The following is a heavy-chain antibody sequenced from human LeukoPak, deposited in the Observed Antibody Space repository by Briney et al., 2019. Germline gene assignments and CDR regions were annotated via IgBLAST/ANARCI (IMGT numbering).Heavy chain of an antibody. D-gene: IGHD3-10*01. CDR3: ARDRIGGYASGNYFVV. CDR1: GGSISGYY. J-gene: IGHJ6*04. V-gene: IGHV4-4*07. Sequence: PSETLSLTCTVSGGSISGYYWSWIRQPAGKGLEWIGRIYSSGSTYYHPSLKSLITMSVDTSKNQFSLKLSSVTAADTTMYFYARDRIGGYASGNYFVVWGKGTTVTVSS. CDR2: IYSSGST.